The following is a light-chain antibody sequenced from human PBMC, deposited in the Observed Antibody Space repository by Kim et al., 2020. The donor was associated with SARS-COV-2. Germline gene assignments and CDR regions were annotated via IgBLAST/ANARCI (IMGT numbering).Light chain of an antibody. J-gene: IGKJ4*01. CDR1: QSVSRN. Sequence: VSPGGRGTLYCRASQSVSRNVAWYQKTPGQAPRLLIYGASTRATGVPARFSGSGSGTDFTLTISPLQSEDCAVYYCQQYNNWRLTFGGGTKVDIK. V-gene: IGKV3-15*01. CDR3: QQYNNWRLT. CDR2: GAS.